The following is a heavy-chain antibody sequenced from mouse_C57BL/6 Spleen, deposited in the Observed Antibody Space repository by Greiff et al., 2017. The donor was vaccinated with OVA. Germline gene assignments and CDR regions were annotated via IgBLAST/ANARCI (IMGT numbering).Heavy chain of an antibody. CDR1: GFTFSSYA. J-gene: IGHJ2*01. CDR3: ARDGDSSGYFDY. D-gene: IGHD3-2*01. CDR2: ISDGGSYT. V-gene: IGHV5-4*01. Sequence: EVQLVESGGGLVKPGGSLKLSCAASGFTFSSYAMSWVRQTPEKRLEWVATISDGGSYTYYPANVKGRFTISRDNAKNNLYLQMSHLKSEDTAMYYCARDGDSSGYFDYWGQGTTLTVSS.